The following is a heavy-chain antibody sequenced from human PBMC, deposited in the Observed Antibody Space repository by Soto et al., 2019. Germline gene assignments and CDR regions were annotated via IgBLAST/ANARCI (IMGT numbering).Heavy chain of an antibody. CDR3: ARSRNSAVADSFDF. V-gene: IGHV3-30*04. CDR1: GFTFRIYA. CDR2: ISRDGSHK. J-gene: IGHJ4*02. D-gene: IGHD1-26*01. Sequence: GGSLRLSCAASGFTFRIYAIHWVRQAPGKGLEWVAVISRDGSHKYYLDSVKGRFTISRDNSKDTVNLLMNSLRDDDSAMYYCARSRNSAVADSFDFWGQGTLVTVSS.